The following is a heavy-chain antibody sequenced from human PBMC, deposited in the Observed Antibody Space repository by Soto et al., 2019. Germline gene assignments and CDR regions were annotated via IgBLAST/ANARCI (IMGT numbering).Heavy chain of an antibody. Sequence: PSQNLALTCAISGDSVSRNSAAWHWIRQSPSRGLEWLGRTYYRSKWYNDYAVSVKSRISINPDTSKNQFSLQLNSVTPEDTAVYYCATHPHSGSYLYYYYYYGMDVWGQGTTVTVSS. CDR3: ATHPHSGSYLYYYYYYGMDV. J-gene: IGHJ6*02. CDR1: GDSVSRNSAA. V-gene: IGHV6-1*01. D-gene: IGHD1-26*01. CDR2: TYYRSKWYN.